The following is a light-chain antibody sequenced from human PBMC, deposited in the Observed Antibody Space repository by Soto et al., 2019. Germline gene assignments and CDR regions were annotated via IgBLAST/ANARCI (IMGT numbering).Light chain of an antibody. CDR3: QQYNKGRT. V-gene: IGKV3-15*01. J-gene: IGKJ1*01. CDR2: GAS. Sequence: EIVMTQSPATLSVSPGERATLSCRASQSVSSNLAWYQQKPGQAPRLLIYGASTRATGIPARFSGSGSGTECTLTISSLQSEDFAGYYCQQYNKGRTFGQGTKVAIK. CDR1: QSVSSN.